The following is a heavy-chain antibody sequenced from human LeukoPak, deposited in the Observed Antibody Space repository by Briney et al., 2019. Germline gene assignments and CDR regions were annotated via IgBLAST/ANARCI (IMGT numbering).Heavy chain of an antibody. CDR1: GGTFSSYA. V-gene: IGHV1-69*04. Sequence: SVKVSCKASGGTFSSYAINWVRQAPGQGLEWMGRIIPILGIANYAQEFQGRVTISADKSTTTVYMELSSLRSEDTAVYYCARDRGYEGGFDYWGQGTLVTVSS. CDR2: IIPILGIA. CDR3: ARDRGYEGGFDY. D-gene: IGHD5-12*01. J-gene: IGHJ4*02.